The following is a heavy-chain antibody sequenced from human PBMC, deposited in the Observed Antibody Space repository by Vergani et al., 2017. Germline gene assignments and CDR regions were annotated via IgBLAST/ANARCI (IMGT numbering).Heavy chain of an antibody. CDR2: IRYDDSRNK. CDR1: GFTFNNSN. V-gene: IGHV3-30*02. J-gene: IGHJ3*02. CDR3: AKDFVPGRAFDI. Sequence: QVQLVESGGGVVQPGESLRLSCAASTSGFTFNNSNMHWVRQAPGQGLDWVAFIRYDDSRNKYYAASVQGRFIISRDNSKNTVFLQMNSLRPEDTALYYCAKDFVPGRAFDIWGQGTMVTVSS.